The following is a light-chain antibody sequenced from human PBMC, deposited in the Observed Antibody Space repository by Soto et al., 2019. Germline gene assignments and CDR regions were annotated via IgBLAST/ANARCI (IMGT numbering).Light chain of an antibody. J-gene: IGLJ1*01. V-gene: IGLV1-47*01. Sequence: QSVLTQPPSASGTPGQRVTISCSGSISNIGSNYVYWYQQLPGTAPKLLIYRNDQRPSGVPDRFSGSKSKSGTSASLAISGLRSEDEADYYCPAWDDSLSGYVFGTGTKLTVL. CDR3: PAWDDSLSGYV. CDR1: ISNIGSNY. CDR2: RND.